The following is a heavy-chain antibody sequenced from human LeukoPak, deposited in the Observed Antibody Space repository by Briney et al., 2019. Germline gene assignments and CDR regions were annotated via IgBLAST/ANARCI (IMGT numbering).Heavy chain of an antibody. V-gene: IGHV3-23*01. CDR1: GFTFISYA. J-gene: IGHJ4*02. CDR2: INGGGDAT. Sequence: GGSLRLSCAASGFTFISYAMTWVRQAPGKGLEWVAAINGGGDATNYADSVKGRFTISRDTSQNTLYLQMNSLRAEDTAVYYCATGRGSWWTLWGQGTLVTVSS. CDR3: ATGRGSWWTL. D-gene: IGHD6-13*01.